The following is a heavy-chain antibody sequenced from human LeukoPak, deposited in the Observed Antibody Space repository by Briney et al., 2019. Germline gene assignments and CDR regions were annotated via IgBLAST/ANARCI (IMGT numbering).Heavy chain of an antibody. CDR3: ARAIYLDFWSGSPAPYYFDY. Sequence: QTGGSLRLSCAASGFIFSNHAMSWVRQTPGKGLEWVSAIGGSGDSTYYADSVKGRFTISRDNSKNTMYLQMNSLRAEDTAVYYCARAIYLDFWSGSPAPYYFDYWGQGTLVTVSS. D-gene: IGHD3-3*01. CDR2: IGGSGDST. V-gene: IGHV3-23*01. CDR1: GFIFSNHA. J-gene: IGHJ4*02.